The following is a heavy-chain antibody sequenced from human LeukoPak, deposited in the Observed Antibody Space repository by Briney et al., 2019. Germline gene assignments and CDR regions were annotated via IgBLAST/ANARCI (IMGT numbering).Heavy chain of an antibody. CDR2: INHSGST. CDR3: ARAGNYGSGSYYTTRRFGYFDY. J-gene: IGHJ4*02. V-gene: IGHV4-34*01. D-gene: IGHD3-10*01. Sequence: SETLSFTCAVYGGSFSGYYWSWIRQPPGKGLEWIGEINHSGSTNYNPSLKSRVTISVDTSKNQFSLKLSSVTAADTAVYYCARAGNYGSGSYYTTRRFGYFDYWGQGTLVTVSS. CDR1: GGSFSGYY.